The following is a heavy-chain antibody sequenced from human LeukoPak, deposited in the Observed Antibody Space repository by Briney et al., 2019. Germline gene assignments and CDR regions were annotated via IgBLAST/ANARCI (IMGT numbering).Heavy chain of an antibody. V-gene: IGHV4-4*07. J-gene: IGHJ4*02. CDR2: IYTSGST. D-gene: IGHD3-10*01. Sequence: SETLSLTCTVSGGSLSSYYWSWIRQPAGNGLEWIGRIYTSGSTNYNPSLKSRVTMSIDTSKNQFSLTLSSITAADTAVYYCARDAKYYYGSRTYFFFEYWGQGTLLTVSS. CDR3: ARDAKYYYGSRTYFFFEY. CDR1: GGSLSSYY.